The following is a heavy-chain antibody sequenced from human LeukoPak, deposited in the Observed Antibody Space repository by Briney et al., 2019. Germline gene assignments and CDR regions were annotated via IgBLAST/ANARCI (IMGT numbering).Heavy chain of an antibody. Sequence: GGSLRLSCAASGFTFSSYGMHWVRQAPGRGLEWVAIIWYDGSNRYYADSVKGRFTISRDNSKNTLYLQMNSLRAEDTAVYYCARNSGDHFVWLHDYWGQGTLVTGSS. J-gene: IGHJ4*02. D-gene: IGHD3-9*01. CDR3: ARNSGDHFVWLHDY. V-gene: IGHV3-33*01. CDR1: GFTFSSYG. CDR2: IWYDGSNR.